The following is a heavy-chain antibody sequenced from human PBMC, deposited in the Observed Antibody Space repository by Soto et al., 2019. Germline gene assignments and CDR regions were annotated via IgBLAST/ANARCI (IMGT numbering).Heavy chain of an antibody. Sequence: EVQLLESGGGLVQPGGSLRLSCAASGFTFSSYAMTLVSQAPAQGLEWVSDISGSGGGTYYSDSVKGRFTISRDSSKITFYVQMDSLRVEVTAVAYCAKKTDSSSPWGALDIWGQGTMVSVSS. J-gene: IGHJ3*02. D-gene: IGHD6-6*01. CDR2: ISGSGGGT. CDR3: AKKTDSSSPWGALDI. V-gene: IGHV3-23*01. CDR1: GFTFSSYA.